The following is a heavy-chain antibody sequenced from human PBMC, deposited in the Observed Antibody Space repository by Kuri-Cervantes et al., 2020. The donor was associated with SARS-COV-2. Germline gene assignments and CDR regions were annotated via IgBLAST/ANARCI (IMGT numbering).Heavy chain of an antibody. CDR3: ARDLAFGDLPGGY. D-gene: IGHD3-10*01. Sequence: GGSLRLSCVASGFNFSNYGMHWVRQAPGKGLEWVSAIWYDGSNKHYRDSVKGRFTVSRDNSKKTLYVDMNSLRAEDTAVYYCARDLAFGDLPGGYWGQGTLVTVSS. CDR2: IWYDGSNK. J-gene: IGHJ4*02. V-gene: IGHV3-33*01. CDR1: GFNFSNYG.